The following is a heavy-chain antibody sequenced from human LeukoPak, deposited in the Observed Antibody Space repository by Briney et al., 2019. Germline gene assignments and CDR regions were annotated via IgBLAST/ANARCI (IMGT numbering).Heavy chain of an antibody. Sequence: GASVKVSCKASGYTFTSYDINWVRQATGQGLEWMGWINAGNGNTKYSQKFQGRVTITRDTSASTAYMELSSLRSEDTAVYYCARIDYGDYVVYWGQGTLVTVSS. CDR3: ARIDYGDYVVY. V-gene: IGHV1-3*01. J-gene: IGHJ4*02. D-gene: IGHD4-17*01. CDR2: INAGNGNT. CDR1: GYTFTSYD.